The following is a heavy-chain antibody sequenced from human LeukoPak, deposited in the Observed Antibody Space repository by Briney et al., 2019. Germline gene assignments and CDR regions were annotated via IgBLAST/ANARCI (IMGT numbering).Heavy chain of an antibody. V-gene: IGHV3-21*01. CDR1: GFTFSSYS. CDR3: ANFDWSKPYYGMDV. Sequence: GGSLRLSCAASGFTFSSYSMNWVRQAPGKGLEWVSSISSSSSYIYYADSVKGRFTISRDNAKNSLYLQMNSLRAEDTAVYYCANFDWSKPYYGMDVWGQGTTVTVSS. J-gene: IGHJ6*02. D-gene: IGHD3-9*01. CDR2: ISSSSSYI.